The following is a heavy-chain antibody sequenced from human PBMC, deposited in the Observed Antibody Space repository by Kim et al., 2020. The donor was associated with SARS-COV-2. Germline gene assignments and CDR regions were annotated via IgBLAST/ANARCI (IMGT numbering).Heavy chain of an antibody. Sequence: DSVEGRVTISRDNAKNSLYLQMNSLRDEDTAVYYCARYRGRYSSSRGAYWGQGTLVTVSS. D-gene: IGHD6-13*01. J-gene: IGHJ4*02. V-gene: IGHV3-48*02. CDR3: ARYRGRYSSSRGAY.